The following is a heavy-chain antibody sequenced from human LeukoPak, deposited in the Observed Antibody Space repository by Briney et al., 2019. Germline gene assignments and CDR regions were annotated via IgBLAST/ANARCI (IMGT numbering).Heavy chain of an antibody. Sequence: PGGSLRLSCAASGFTVSSNYTSWVRQAPGKGLEWVANIKEDGSEKYYGDSVKGRFTISRDNAKNSLYLEMNSLRVEDTAVYYCARDSSGYQWGQGTLVTVSS. D-gene: IGHD3-22*01. J-gene: IGHJ4*02. CDR2: IKEDGSEK. CDR1: GFTVSSNY. V-gene: IGHV3-7*01. CDR3: ARDSSGYQ.